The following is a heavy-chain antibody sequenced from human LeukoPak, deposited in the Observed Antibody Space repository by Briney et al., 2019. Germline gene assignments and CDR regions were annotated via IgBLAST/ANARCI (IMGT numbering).Heavy chain of an antibody. D-gene: IGHD3-10*01. V-gene: IGHV3-23*01. J-gene: IGHJ5*02. CDR2: ISISSVDS. CDR1: GFTFVTYA. CDR3: AKDRELLFAHCWFDL. Sequence: GGSLRLSWPVPGFTFVTYAMSWFRQAPGKGLDWVGVISISSVDSYYADSVKGRFSISRDDSKNTLYLQMDRLTDEDTAVYYCAKDRELLFAHCWFDLWGQGTLVTVSS.